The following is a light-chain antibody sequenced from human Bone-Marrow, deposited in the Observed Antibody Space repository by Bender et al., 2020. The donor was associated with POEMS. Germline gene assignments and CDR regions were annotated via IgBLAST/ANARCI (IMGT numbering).Light chain of an antibody. CDR2: SSH. CDR3: LSYAGSSTLI. Sequence: QSVLTQPPSASGTPGQRVTISCSGGSSNIGAHAVNWYQHLPGTAPKLLIYSSHRRPSGVSDRFSGSKSGYTASLTIAGLQADDEADYYCLSYAGSSTLIFGGGTKLTVL. V-gene: IGLV1-44*01. J-gene: IGLJ2*01. CDR1: SSNIGAHA.